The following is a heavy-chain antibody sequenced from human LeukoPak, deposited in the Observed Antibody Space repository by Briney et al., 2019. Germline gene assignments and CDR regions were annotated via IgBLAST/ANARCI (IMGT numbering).Heavy chain of an antibody. J-gene: IGHJ4*02. V-gene: IGHV1-18*01. D-gene: IGHD6-6*01. CDR1: GYTFINHD. CDR2: ISAYNGNT. Sequence: ASVKVSCKGYGYTFINHDIDWVRQAAGQGLEWMGWISAYNGNTNYAQKLQGRVTMTTDTSTSTAYMELRSLRSDDTAVYYCARKVVQPYYFGYWGQGTLVTVSS. CDR3: ARKVVQPYYFGY.